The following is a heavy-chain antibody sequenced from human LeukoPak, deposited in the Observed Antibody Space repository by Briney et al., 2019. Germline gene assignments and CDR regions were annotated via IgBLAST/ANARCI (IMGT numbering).Heavy chain of an antibody. V-gene: IGHV3-30*18. Sequence: GGSLRLSCAASVFTFSSYGMHWVRQAPGKGLEWVAVISYDGSNYYYADSVKGRFSISRDDSKNTLYLQMNSLRAEDTAVYYCVKDKMSSWSFDYWGQGTLVTVSS. CDR3: VKDKMSSWSFDY. CDR1: VFTFSSYG. CDR2: ISYDGSNY. D-gene: IGHD6-13*01. J-gene: IGHJ4*02.